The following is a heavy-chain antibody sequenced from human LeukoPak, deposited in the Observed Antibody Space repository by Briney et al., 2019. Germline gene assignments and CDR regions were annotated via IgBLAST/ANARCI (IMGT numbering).Heavy chain of an antibody. V-gene: IGHV1-46*01. D-gene: IGHD3-10*01. CDR1: GYTFTSYY. Sequence: GASVKVSCKASGYTFTSYYMHWVRQAPGQGLEWMGIINPSGGSTSYAQKFQGRVTMTRDTSTSTVYMELSSLRSEDTAVYYCASVRSRVRGAFDIWGQGTMVTVSS. CDR3: ASVRSRVRGAFDI. J-gene: IGHJ3*02. CDR2: INPSGGST.